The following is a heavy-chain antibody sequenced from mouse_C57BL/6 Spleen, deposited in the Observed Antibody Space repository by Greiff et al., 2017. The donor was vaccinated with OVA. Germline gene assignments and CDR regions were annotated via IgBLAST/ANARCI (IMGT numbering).Heavy chain of an antibody. D-gene: IGHD2-4*01. CDR1: GFTFSSYA. J-gene: IGHJ4*01. CDR3: TREGDDYATTLYYYAMDY. CDR2: ISSGGDYI. V-gene: IGHV5-9-1*02. Sequence: EVKLVESGEGLVKPGGSLKLSCAASGFTFSSYAMSWVRQTPEKRLEWVAYISSGGDYIYYADTVQGRFTISRDNARNTLYLQMSSLNAEDTSMYYCTREGDDYATTLYYYAMDYWGQGTSVTVSS.